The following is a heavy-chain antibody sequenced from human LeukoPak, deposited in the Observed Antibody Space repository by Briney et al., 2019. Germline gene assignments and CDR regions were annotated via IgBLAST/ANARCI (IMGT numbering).Heavy chain of an antibody. J-gene: IGHJ4*02. CDR1: GGAFSSYA. D-gene: IGHD1-26*01. CDR3: ARSLGYSGSYYYYFDY. CDR2: IIPIFGTA. V-gene: IGHV1-69*13. Sequence: ASVKVSCKASGGAFSSYAISWVRQAPGQGLEWMGGIIPIFGTANYAQKFQGRVTITADESTSTAYMELSSLRSEDTAVYYCARSLGYSGSYYYYFDYWGQGTLVTVSS.